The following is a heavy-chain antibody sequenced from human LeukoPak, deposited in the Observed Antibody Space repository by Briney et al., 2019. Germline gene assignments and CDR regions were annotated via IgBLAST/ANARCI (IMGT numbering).Heavy chain of an antibody. CDR3: ARGGRSSFDY. J-gene: IGHJ4*02. Sequence: SETLSLTCTVSGGSISSGDYYWSWIRQHPGKGLEWIGYIYNSGSTHYNPSLKSRVTISVDTSNNQFSLKLSSVTAADTAVYYCARGGRSSFDYWGQGTLVTVSS. V-gene: IGHV4-31*03. CDR2: IYNSGST. CDR1: GGSISSGDYY.